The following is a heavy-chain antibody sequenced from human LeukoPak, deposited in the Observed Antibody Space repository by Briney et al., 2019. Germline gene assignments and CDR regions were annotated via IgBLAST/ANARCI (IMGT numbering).Heavy chain of an antibody. D-gene: IGHD3-10*01. J-gene: IGHJ5*02. CDR1: GGSISSYY. V-gene: IGHV4-59*01. CDR2: IYYSGST. CDR3: ARGVVAMVRGVMNWFDP. Sequence: PSETLSLTCTVSGGSISSYYWSWIRQPPGKGLEWIGYIYYSGSTNYNPSLKSRVTISVDTSKNQFSLKLSSVTAADTAVYYCARGVVAMVRGVMNWFDPWGQGTLVTVSS.